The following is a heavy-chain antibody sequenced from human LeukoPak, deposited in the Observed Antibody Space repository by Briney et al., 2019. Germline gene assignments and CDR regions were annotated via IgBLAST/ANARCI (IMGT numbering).Heavy chain of an antibody. J-gene: IGHJ4*02. Sequence: SETLSLTCAVSGYSISSGYYWGWIRQPPGKGLEWIGSIYHSGSTYYNPSLKSRVTISVDTSKNQFSLKLSSVTAADTAVYYCARKNYDYVWGSYRHGYFDYWGQGTLVTVSS. V-gene: IGHV4-38-2*01. D-gene: IGHD3-16*02. CDR2: IYHSGST. CDR3: ARKNYDYVWGSYRHGYFDY. CDR1: GYSISSGYY.